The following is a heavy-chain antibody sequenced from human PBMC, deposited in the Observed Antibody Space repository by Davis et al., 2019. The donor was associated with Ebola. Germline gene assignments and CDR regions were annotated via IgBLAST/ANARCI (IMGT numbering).Heavy chain of an antibody. CDR1: GGSISSSSYY. V-gene: IGHV4-39*01. CDR3: ATRTSLTGAHFDH. D-gene: IGHD2-8*02. Sequence: SETLSLTCTVSGGSISSSSYYWGWIRQPPGKGLEWIGYYYYTGSTYYNPSLKSRVTISVDTSKNQFSLTLTSVTAADTAVYYCATRTSLTGAHFDHWGQGTLVTVSS. CDR2: YYYTGST. J-gene: IGHJ4*02.